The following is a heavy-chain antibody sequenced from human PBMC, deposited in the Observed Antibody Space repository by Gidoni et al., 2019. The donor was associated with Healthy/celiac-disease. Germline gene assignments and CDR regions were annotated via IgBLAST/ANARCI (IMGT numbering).Heavy chain of an antibody. D-gene: IGHD3-9*01. CDR2: IYHSRST. Sequence: QVQLQESGPGLVKPSGTLSLTCAVSGGSISSSNWWSWVRQPPGKGLEWIGEIYHSRSTNYNPSLKSRVTISVDKSKNQFSLKLSSVTAADTAVYYCAGGLSYYDILTGYYTSHYYYYGMDVWGQGTTVTVSS. CDR3: AGGLSYYDILTGYYTSHYYYYGMDV. J-gene: IGHJ6*02. CDR1: GGSISSSNW. V-gene: IGHV4-4*02.